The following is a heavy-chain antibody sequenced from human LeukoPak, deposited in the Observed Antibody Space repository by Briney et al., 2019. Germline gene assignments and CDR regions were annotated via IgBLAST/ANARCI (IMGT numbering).Heavy chain of an antibody. V-gene: IGHV3-7*03. J-gene: IGHJ4*02. CDR2: IKGDGSDK. Sequence: PGGSLRLSCVASGFTYTNYWMAWVRQAPGKGLEWVANIKGDGSDKNLADSVKGRFTVSRDNAKNSLYLEMNSLRAEDTAVYYCAKWGDYDVLTGYYVSDYWGQGTLVTVSS. D-gene: IGHD3-9*01. CDR3: AKWGDYDVLTGYYVSDY. CDR1: GFTYTNYW.